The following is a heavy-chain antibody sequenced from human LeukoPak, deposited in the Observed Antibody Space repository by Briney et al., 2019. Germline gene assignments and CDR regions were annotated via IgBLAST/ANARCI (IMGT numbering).Heavy chain of an antibody. V-gene: IGHV2-5*01. CDR3: AHKKNYYDSSGYQSDGFDI. Sequence: SGPTLVKPTQTLTXTCSFSGFSLSTTGVGVGWIRQPPGKALEWLAVILWNDDKRYSPSLKSRLTISKDTSKNHVVLMMTNMDPVDTATYYCAHKKNYYDSSGYQSDGFDIWGQGTMVTVSS. J-gene: IGHJ3*02. CDR2: ILWNDDK. D-gene: IGHD3-22*01. CDR1: GFSLSTTGVG.